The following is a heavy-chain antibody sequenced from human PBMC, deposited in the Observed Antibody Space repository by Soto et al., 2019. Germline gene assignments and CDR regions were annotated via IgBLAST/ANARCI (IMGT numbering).Heavy chain of an antibody. J-gene: IGHJ5*02. CDR2: IIPILGIA. CDR1: GGTFSSYT. CDR3: ARDSGGSCYYGCYWFDP. D-gene: IGHD2-15*01. Sequence: QVQLVQSGAEVKKPGSSVKVSCKASGGTFSSYTISWVRQAPGQGLEWMGRIIPILGIANYAQKFQGRVTITADKSTSTAYMELSSLRSEDTAVYYCARDSGGSCYYGCYWFDPWGQGTLVTVSS. V-gene: IGHV1-69*08.